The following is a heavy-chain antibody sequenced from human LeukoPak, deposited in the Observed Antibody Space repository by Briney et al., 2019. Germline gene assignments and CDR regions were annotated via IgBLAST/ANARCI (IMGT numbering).Heavy chain of an antibody. CDR2: IYYSGST. CDR3: ARVASAPPFSGWRGFDP. V-gene: IGHV4-59*01. J-gene: IGHJ5*02. Sequence: SETLSLTCTISGGSISSYYWSWIRQPPGEGLEGIGYIYYSGSTNYNPSLKIRVTISVDTSKNQFSLKLSSVTAADTAVSYCARVASAPPFSGWRGFDPWGQGTLVTVSS. CDR1: GGSISSYY. D-gene: IGHD6-19*01.